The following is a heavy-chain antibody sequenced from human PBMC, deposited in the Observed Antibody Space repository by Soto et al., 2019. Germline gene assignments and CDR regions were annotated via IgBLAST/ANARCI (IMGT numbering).Heavy chain of an antibody. J-gene: IGHJ5*02. CDR3: ASRPVTEVPQYGDWFDT. D-gene: IGHD2-2*01. CDR2: IIPFFGTT. Sequence: QVHLVQSGAEVKKPGSSVKVSCKASGGTFSSYPINWVRQAPGQGLEWMGGIIPFFGTTHSAQKFQGRLTITADESTSTTYMELSSLRSEYTGVCYCASRPVTEVPQYGDWFDTWGQGTVVTVSS. V-gene: IGHV1-69*01. CDR1: GGTFSSYP.